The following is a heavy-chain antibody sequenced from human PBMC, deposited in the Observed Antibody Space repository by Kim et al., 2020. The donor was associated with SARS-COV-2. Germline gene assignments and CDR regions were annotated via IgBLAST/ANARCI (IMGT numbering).Heavy chain of an antibody. CDR3: ARERVAAAGRVFDY. Sequence: SQTLSLTCAISGDSVSSTSAVWNWIRQSPSRGLEWLGRTYYRSKWSNDYAVSVKSRITINPDTSKNQFSLQLNSVTTEDTAVYYCARERVAAAGRVFDYWGQGTLVTVSS. D-gene: IGHD6-13*01. CDR2: TYYRSKWSN. J-gene: IGHJ4*02. CDR1: GDSVSSTSAV. V-gene: IGHV6-1*01.